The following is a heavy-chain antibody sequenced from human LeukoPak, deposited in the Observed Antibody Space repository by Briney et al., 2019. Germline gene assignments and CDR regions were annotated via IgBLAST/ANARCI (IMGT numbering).Heavy chain of an antibody. V-gene: IGHV3-7*03. Sequence: GGSLRLSCAAPGFTFSNYWMTWVRQAPGEGLEWVANIKPDESEKYYVGSVKGRFTISRDNAKNSLYLQMNSLRAEDTAVYYCAKWGPYDILTGRINWGQGTLVTVSS. J-gene: IGHJ4*02. CDR3: AKWGPYDILTGRIN. CDR2: IKPDESEK. D-gene: IGHD3-9*01. CDR1: GFTFSNYW.